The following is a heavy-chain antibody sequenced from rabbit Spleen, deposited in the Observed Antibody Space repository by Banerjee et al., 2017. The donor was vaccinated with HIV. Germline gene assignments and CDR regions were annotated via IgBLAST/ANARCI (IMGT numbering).Heavy chain of an antibody. Sequence: QEQLVESGGGLVQPEGSLTLTCTASGFSFSSSYDMCWVRQAPGKGLEWIACIYAGSSASTHFASWAKGLFTVSQTSSTTVTLQMTSLTAADTSTYFCSRAIVPWLGLTRLDLCCQGTLVTVS. CDR2: IYAGSSAST. D-gene: IGHD4-1*01. CDR1: GFSFSSSYD. V-gene: IGHV1S45*01. CDR3: SRAIVPWLGLTRLDL. J-gene: IGHJ3*01.